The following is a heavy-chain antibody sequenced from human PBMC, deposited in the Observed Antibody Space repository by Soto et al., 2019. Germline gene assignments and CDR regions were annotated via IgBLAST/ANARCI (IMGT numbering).Heavy chain of an antibody. CDR3: ARAPTYYFGSGSYLDY. CDR2: ITSRSSYI. CDR1: GFTFISYS. Sequence: EVQLVESGGGLVKPGGSLRLSCAASGFTFISYSMNWVRQVPGRGLEWVSSITSRSSYIYYADSVKGRFTISRDNAKNSLFLQMNSLRAEDTAVYYCARAPTYYFGSGSYLDYWGQVTLVTVSP. D-gene: IGHD3-10*01. V-gene: IGHV3-21*01. J-gene: IGHJ4*02.